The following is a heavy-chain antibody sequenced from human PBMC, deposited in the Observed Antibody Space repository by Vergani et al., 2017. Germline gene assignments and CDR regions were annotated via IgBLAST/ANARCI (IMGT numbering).Heavy chain of an antibody. V-gene: IGHV4-31*03. CDR3: ARGGVGATPPVDALDI. D-gene: IGHD1-26*01. CDR2: IYYSGST. CDR1: GGSISSGGYY. Sequence: QVQLQESGPGLVKPSQTLSLTCTVSGGSISSGGYYWSWIRQHPGEGLEWIGYIYYSGSTYYNPSLKSRVTISVDPSKNQFSLKLSSVTAADPAVYSWARGGVGATPPVDALDIWGQGTMVTVSS. J-gene: IGHJ3*02.